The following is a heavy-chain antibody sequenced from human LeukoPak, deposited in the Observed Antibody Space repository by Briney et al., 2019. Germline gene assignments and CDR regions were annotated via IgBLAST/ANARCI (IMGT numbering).Heavy chain of an antibody. CDR3: ARDDLSVSGSYPYYFDH. D-gene: IGHD3-16*02. Sequence: GGSLRLSCAASGFTVSNFAMHWVRQVPDKGLEWLAVMSKDGGDKHYADSVTGRFTISRGSSKNTLYLQMNSLRGEDTAVYYCARDDLSVSGSYPYYFDHWGQGTLVTVSS. CDR2: MSKDGGDK. CDR1: GFTVSNFA. V-gene: IGHV3-30*04. J-gene: IGHJ4*02.